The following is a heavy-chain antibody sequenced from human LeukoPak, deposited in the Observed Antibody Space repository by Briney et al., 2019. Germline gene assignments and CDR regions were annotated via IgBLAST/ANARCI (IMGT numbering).Heavy chain of an antibody. J-gene: IGHJ4*02. CDR1: GGSISSYY. CDR2: IYYSGST. CDR3: AREGDSGYDTFDY. Sequence: SETLSLTCTVSGGSISSYYWSWIRQPPGKGLEWIGYIYYSGSTNYNPSPKSRVTISVDTSKNQFSLKLSSVTAADTAVYYYAREGDSGYDTFDYWGQGTLVTVSS. D-gene: IGHD5-12*01. V-gene: IGHV4-59*01.